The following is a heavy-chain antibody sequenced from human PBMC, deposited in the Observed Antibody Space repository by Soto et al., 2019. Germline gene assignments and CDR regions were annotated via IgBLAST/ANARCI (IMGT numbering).Heavy chain of an antibody. D-gene: IGHD6-19*01. CDR2: ISSSSSTI. CDR3: ARDEEFSQWLVQIDY. Sequence: GGSLRLSCAASGFTFSSYSMNWVRQAPGKGLEWVSYISSSSSTIYYADSVKGRFTISRDNAKNSLYLQMNSLRDEDTAVYYCARDEEFSQWLVQIDYWGQGTLVTVSS. CDR1: GFTFSSYS. V-gene: IGHV3-48*02. J-gene: IGHJ4*02.